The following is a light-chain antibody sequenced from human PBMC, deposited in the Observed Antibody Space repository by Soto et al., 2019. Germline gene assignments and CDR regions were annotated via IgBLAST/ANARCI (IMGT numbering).Light chain of an antibody. CDR3: LQDYNYPRT. V-gene: IGKV1-9*01. J-gene: IGKJ1*01. CDR2: AAS. Sequence: DIQLTQSPSFLSASVGDRVTITCRASQGISSYLAWYQQKPGKAPELLIYAASTLQSGVPSRFSGSGSGTDFTLTISSLQPEDFATYYCLQDYNYPRTFGQGTKVDIK. CDR1: QGISSY.